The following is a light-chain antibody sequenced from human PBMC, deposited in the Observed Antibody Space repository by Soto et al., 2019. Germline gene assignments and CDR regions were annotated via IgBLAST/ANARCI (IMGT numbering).Light chain of an antibody. CDR3: HQYDNWPAYT. J-gene: IGKJ2*01. Sequence: EIVMTQSPATLSVSPGERATLSCRASQSVSSNLAWYQQKSGQAPRLLIYGASTRATGIPARFSGSGSGTEFALTISSLQSEDFAVYFCHQYDNWPAYTFGQGTKLEIK. CDR2: GAS. CDR1: QSVSSN. V-gene: IGKV3-15*01.